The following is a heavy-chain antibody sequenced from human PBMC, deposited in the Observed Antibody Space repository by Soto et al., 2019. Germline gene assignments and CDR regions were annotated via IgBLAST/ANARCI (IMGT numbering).Heavy chain of an antibody. CDR3: ARDYRPVVPAALTPYYYYGMDV. J-gene: IGHJ6*02. CDR2: ISAYNANT. CDR1: GYTFTSYG. D-gene: IGHD2-2*01. V-gene: IGHV1-18*04. Sequence: VASVKVSCKASGYTFTSYGISWVRQAPGQGLEWMGWISAYNANTNYAQKLQGRVTMTTDTSTSTAYMELRSLRSDDTAVYYCARDYRPVVPAALTPYYYYGMDVWGQGTTVTVSS.